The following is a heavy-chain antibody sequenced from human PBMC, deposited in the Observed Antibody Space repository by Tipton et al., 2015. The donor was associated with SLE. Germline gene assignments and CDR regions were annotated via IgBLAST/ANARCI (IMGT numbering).Heavy chain of an antibody. CDR2: IYYSGST. J-gene: IGHJ4*02. Sequence: LRLSCAVYGGSFSGYYWSWIRQPPGKGLEWIAYIYYSGSTNYNPSLKSRVTISVDTSKNQFSLKLSSVTAADTAVYYCASGLSFDYWGQGTLVTVSS. D-gene: IGHD3/OR15-3a*01. CDR3: ASGLSFDY. V-gene: IGHV4-59*01. CDR1: GGSFSGYY.